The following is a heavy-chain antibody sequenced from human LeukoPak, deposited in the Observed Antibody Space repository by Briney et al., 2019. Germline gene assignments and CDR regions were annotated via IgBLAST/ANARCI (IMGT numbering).Heavy chain of an antibody. CDR2: ISGDGGST. Sequence: GGSLRLSCAAPGFIIDNYAIHWVRQAPGKGLEWVSLISGDGGSTFYADSVRGRFTISRDNTRKSLSLQMSSLRSEDTALYYCARESETSGWYDYWGQGTLVTVSS. J-gene: IGHJ4*02. CDR3: ARESETSGWYDY. V-gene: IGHV3-43*02. D-gene: IGHD6-19*01. CDR1: GFIIDNYA.